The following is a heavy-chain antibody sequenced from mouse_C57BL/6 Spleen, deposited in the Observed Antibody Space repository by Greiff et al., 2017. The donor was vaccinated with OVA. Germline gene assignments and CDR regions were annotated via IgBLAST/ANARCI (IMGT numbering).Heavy chain of an antibody. CDR1: GYTFTSYW. J-gene: IGHJ2*01. Sequence: QVQLQQPGAELVMPGASVKLSCKASGYTFTSYWMHWVKQRPGQGLEWIGEIDPSDSYTNYNQKFKGKSTLTVDKSSSTAYMQLSSLTSEDSAVYYCATSTPGFDDWGQGTTLTVSS. D-gene: IGHD2-1*01. CDR3: ATSTPGFDD. V-gene: IGHV1-69*01. CDR2: IDPSDSYT.